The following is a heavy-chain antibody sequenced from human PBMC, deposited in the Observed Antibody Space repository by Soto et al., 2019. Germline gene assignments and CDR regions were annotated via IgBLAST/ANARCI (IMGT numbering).Heavy chain of an antibody. D-gene: IGHD4-4*01. Sequence: GESLKISCKGSGYSFTSYWIGWVRQMPGKGLEWMGIIYPGDSDTRYSPSFQGQVTISADKSISTAYLQWSSLKASDTAMYYCARPAVTTKSYYYYYGMDVWGQGTTVTVS. V-gene: IGHV5-51*01. CDR1: GYSFTSYW. CDR2: IYPGDSDT. J-gene: IGHJ6*02. CDR3: ARPAVTTKSYYYYYGMDV.